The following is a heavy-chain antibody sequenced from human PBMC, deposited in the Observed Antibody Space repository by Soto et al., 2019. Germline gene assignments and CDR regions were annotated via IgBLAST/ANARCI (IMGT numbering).Heavy chain of an antibody. J-gene: IGHJ3*01. CDR1: EFTFSSYA. V-gene: IGHV3-23*01. CDR3: AKDRGVVVVVTTGGAFDL. D-gene: IGHD3-22*01. CDR2: ISGSGVST. Sequence: EVQLLESGGGLVHPGGSLRLSCEVSEFTFSSYAMSWVRQATGKGLEWVSTISGSGVSTYYGDSVKGRFTISRDNSKNTLYLQMNSLRVEDTAMYYCAKDRGVVVVVTTGGAFDLWGQGTMVTVSS.